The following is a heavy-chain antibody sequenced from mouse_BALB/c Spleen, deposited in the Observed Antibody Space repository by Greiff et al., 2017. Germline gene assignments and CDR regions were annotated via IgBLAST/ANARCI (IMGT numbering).Heavy chain of an antibody. Sequence: VQLKESGGGLVKPGGSLKLSCAASGFTFSSYAMSWVRQTPEKRLEWVATISSGGSYTYYPDSVKGRFTISRDNAKNTLYLQMSSLRSEDTAMYYCARPTATVGYAMDYWGQGTSVTVSS. V-gene: IGHV5-9-3*01. CDR1: GFTFSSYA. CDR3: ARPTATVGYAMDY. CDR2: ISSGGSYT. D-gene: IGHD1-2*01. J-gene: IGHJ4*01.